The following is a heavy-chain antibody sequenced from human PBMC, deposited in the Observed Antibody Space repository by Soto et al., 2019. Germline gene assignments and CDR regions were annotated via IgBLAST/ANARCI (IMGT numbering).Heavy chain of an antibody. CDR2: INQDGSEQ. CDR3: ARDRRGSSGWYYFDY. CDR1: GFTFSHYW. D-gene: IGHD6-19*01. V-gene: IGHV3-7*01. Sequence: GGSLRLSCAASGFTFSHYWMSWVRQAPGKGLEWVANINQDGSEQYYVGSVKGRFTISGDNAKNSLFLQMNSLRAEDTAVYYCARDRRGSSGWYYFDYWGQGTLVTVSS. J-gene: IGHJ4*02.